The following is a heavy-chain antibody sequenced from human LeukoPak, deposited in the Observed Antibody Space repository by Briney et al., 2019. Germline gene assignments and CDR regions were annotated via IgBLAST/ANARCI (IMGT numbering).Heavy chain of an antibody. CDR3: ARLVAATMGPWYYYGMDV. CDR1: GYTFTCYA. Sequence: ASVKVSCKASGYTFTCYAMNWVRQAPGQGLEWMGWINTNTGNPTYAQGFTGRFVFSLDTSVSTAYLQISSLKAEDTAVYYCARLVAATMGPWYYYGMDVWGQGTTVTVSS. CDR2: INTNTGNP. V-gene: IGHV7-4-1*02. D-gene: IGHD2-15*01. J-gene: IGHJ6*02.